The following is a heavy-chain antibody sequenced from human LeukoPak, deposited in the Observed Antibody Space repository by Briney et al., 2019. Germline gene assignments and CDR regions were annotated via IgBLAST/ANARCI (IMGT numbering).Heavy chain of an antibody. J-gene: IGHJ4*02. Sequence: GGSLRLSCPVSGCTFSSYAMSWVRQAPGRGLEWVSVVSTSGESAYYADSVKGRFTISRDNSKNTLYLQMNSLRAEDTAVYYCAKGRGSGYHYFDYWGQGTLVTVSS. D-gene: IGHD3-22*01. V-gene: IGHV3-23*01. CDR1: GCTFSSYA. CDR3: AKGRGSGYHYFDY. CDR2: VSTSGESA.